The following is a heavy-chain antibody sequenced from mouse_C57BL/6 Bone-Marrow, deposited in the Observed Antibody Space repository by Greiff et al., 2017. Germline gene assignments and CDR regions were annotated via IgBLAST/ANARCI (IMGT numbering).Heavy chain of an antibody. CDR1: GYTFTSYW. J-gene: IGHJ3*01. CDR2: IHPNSGST. V-gene: IGHV1-64*01. Sequence: VQLQQPGAELVKPGASVKLSCKASGYTFTSYWMHWVKQRPGQGLEWIGMIHPNSGSTNYNEKFKSKATLTVDKSSSTAYMQLSSLTSEDSAVYYCAGPYYYGSSYSWCAYWGQGTLVTVSA. D-gene: IGHD1-1*01. CDR3: AGPYYYGSSYSWCAY.